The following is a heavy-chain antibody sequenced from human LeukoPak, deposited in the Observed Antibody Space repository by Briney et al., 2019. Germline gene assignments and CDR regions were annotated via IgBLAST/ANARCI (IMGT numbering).Heavy chain of an antibody. J-gene: IGHJ4*02. Sequence: PSETLSLTCTVSGGSISSYYWSWVRQPPGKGLEWIGYIYYSGSTNYNPSLKSRVTISVDKSKNQFSLKLSSVTAADTAVYYCARDLAGPKGGYWGQGTLVTVSS. D-gene: IGHD2-15*01. V-gene: IGHV4-59*12. CDR2: IYYSGST. CDR3: ARDLAGPKGGY. CDR1: GGSISSYY.